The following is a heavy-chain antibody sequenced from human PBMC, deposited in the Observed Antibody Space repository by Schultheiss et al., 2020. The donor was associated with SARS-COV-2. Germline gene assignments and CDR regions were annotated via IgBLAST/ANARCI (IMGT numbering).Heavy chain of an antibody. J-gene: IGHJ6*02. CDR3: ARELNYDILTGHTYYYYGMDV. CDR2: ISSSSSTI. V-gene: IGHV3-48*02. CDR1: GFLFTNAW. Sequence: GESLKISCAASGFLFTNAWMNWVRQAPGKGLEWVSYISSSSSTIYYADSVKGRFTISRDNAKNSLYLQMNSLRDEDTAVYYCARELNYDILTGHTYYYYGMDVWGQGTTVTVSS. D-gene: IGHD3-9*01.